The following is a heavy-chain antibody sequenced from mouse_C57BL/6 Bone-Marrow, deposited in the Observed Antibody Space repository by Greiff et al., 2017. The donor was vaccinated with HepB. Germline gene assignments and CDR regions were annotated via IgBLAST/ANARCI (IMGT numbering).Heavy chain of an antibody. J-gene: IGHJ2*01. CDR1: GFTFSDYY. Sequence: EVHLVESGGGLVQPGGSLKLSCAASGFTFSDYYMYWVRQTPEKRLEWVAYISNGGGSTYYPDTVKGRFTISRDKAKNPLYLQMSPLKSEDTAMYYCARQTLYGSSFDYWGQGTTLTVSS. V-gene: IGHV5-12*01. D-gene: IGHD1-1*01. CDR2: ISNGGGST. CDR3: ARQTLYGSSFDY.